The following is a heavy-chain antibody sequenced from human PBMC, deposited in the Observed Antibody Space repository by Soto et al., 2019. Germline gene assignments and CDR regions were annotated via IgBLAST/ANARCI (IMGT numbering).Heavy chain of an antibody. CDR3: ARRGTGTSSREFDY. Sequence: GGVLKISCKGFGYSFSNFWIGLGRQMPGKGLEWIGIIYPGDSDTRYSPSFQGQVTISADKSISTAYLQWSSLKPSDTAMYYCARRGTGTSSREFDYWGQGTLVTVSS. J-gene: IGHJ4*02. CDR1: GYSFSNFW. V-gene: IGHV5-51*01. D-gene: IGHD1-7*01. CDR2: IYPGDSDT.